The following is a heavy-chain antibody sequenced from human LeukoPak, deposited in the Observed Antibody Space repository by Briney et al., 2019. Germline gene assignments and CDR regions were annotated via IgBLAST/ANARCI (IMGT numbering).Heavy chain of an antibody. V-gene: IGHV4-39*01. J-gene: IGHJ4*02. Sequence: SETLSLTCTVSGASVVTNSHYWAWIRQSPGKGPEWIGTVYYSGSIYYNPSLKSRVTLSIDTSNHQFSLRLSSVTAADTAVYYCARHRGSGSSSIPFDHWGQGTLVTVSS. CDR3: ARHRGSGSSSIPFDH. CDR2: VYYSGSI. D-gene: IGHD3-10*01. CDR1: GASVVTNSHY.